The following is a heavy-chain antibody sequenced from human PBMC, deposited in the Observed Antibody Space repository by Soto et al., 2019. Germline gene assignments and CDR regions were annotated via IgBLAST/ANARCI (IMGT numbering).Heavy chain of an antibody. CDR2: ISQDGNEK. J-gene: IGHJ5*02. Sequence: EVQLVESGGDSVQPGGSLRLSCAASGFTFSTYWMAWVRQAPGKGPEWVASISQDGNEKFYLDSVKGRFTISKDNAKKSLYLQMNSLRVEDTAVYYCAREVRATFDPWGQGTQVTVSS. CDR1: GFTFSTYW. CDR3: AREVRATFDP. D-gene: IGHD1-26*01. V-gene: IGHV3-7*01.